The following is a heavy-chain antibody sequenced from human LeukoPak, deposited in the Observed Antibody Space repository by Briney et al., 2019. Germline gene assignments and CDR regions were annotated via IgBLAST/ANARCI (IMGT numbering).Heavy chain of an antibody. CDR2: IKQDETEK. J-gene: IGHJ4*02. D-gene: IGHD7-27*01. V-gene: IGHV3-7*01. CDR3: ARVHWGFDY. Sequence: GGSLRLSCAASGFTFSSYWMTWVRQAPGKGLEWVAIIKQDETEKYYVGSVKGRFTISRDNAKNSMYLQMNSLRAEDTAIYFCARVHWGFDYWGQGILVTVSS. CDR1: GFTFSSYW.